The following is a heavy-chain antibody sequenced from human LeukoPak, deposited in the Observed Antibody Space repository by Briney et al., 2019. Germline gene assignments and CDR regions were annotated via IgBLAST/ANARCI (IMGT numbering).Heavy chain of an antibody. V-gene: IGHV1-18*01. CDR2: ISAYNGNT. CDR3: ARDPDYDILTGYQPAFQFDY. D-gene: IGHD3-9*01. J-gene: IGHJ4*02. CDR1: GYTFTSYG. Sequence: ASVKVSCKASGYTFTSYGISWVRQAPGQGLEWMGWISAYNGNTNYAQKLQGRVTMTTDTSTSTAYMELRSLRSDDTAVYYCARDPDYDILTGYQPAFQFDYWGQGTLVTVSS.